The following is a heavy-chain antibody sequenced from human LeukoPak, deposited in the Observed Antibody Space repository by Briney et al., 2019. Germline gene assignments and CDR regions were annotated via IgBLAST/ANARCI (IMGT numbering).Heavy chain of an antibody. J-gene: IGHJ4*02. D-gene: IGHD3-3*01. CDR3: ARDVTPLTIFGVVISPTRDY. CDR1: GYTFTSYY. CDR2: INLSGGST. Sequence: GASVKVSCMASGYTFTSYYMHSVRQAPGKGLAWMGIINLSGGSTSYAQKFQGRVTMTRDTSTSTVYMELSSLRSEDTAVYYCARDVTPLTIFGVVISPTRDYWGQGTLVTVSS. V-gene: IGHV1-46*01.